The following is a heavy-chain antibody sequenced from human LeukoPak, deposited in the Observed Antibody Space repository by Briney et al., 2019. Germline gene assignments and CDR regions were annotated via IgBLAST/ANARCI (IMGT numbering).Heavy chain of an antibody. D-gene: IGHD6-19*01. V-gene: IGHV3-23*01. Sequence: PGQSLRLSCAASGFKFHHYGIHWVRRAPGKGLERVSTISGSSTSTYYADSVQGRFTVSRDNSKSTLFLQMNSLRAEDTAIYYRAKDLSMAVTGSPFDYWGQGTLVTVSS. CDR2: ISGSSTST. CDR1: GFKFHHYG. J-gene: IGHJ4*02. CDR3: AKDLSMAVTGSPFDY.